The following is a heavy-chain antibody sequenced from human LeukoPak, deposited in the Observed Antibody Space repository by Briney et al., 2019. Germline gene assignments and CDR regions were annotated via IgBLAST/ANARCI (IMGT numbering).Heavy chain of an antibody. CDR1: GVPIRSYW. V-gene: IGHV4-4*07. D-gene: IGHD5-18*01. CDR2: IYTTGRT. Sequence: SETLSLTCDVSGVPIRSYWWSWVRKPAGKGLEWTGRIYTTGRTNYSPSFQSRVTMSIDMSTNQFSLTLSSVTAADTAVYYCARAGYTISAYHSDFWGQGAPVTVSS. CDR3: ARAGYTISAYHSDF. J-gene: IGHJ4*02.